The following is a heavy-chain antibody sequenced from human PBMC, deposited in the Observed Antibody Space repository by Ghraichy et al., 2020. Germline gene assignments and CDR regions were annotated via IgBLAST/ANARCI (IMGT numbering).Heavy chain of an antibody. D-gene: IGHD1-1*01. V-gene: IGHV4-39*01. CDR2: ITYNSGST. J-gene: IGHJ3*02. CDR3: ARHSDRGDWNVPAFDI. Sequence: SETLSLTCTVSGGSVSSSSYYWGWIRQSPGTGLEWIGTITYNSGSTYYNPSLKSRVTISVDTSKNQFSLKLTSATAADTALYYCARHSDRGDWNVPAFDIWGRGTMVTVSS. CDR1: GGSVSSSSYY.